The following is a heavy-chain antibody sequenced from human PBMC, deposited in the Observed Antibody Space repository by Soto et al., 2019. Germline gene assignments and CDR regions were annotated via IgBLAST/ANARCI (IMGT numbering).Heavy chain of an antibody. J-gene: IGHJ6*03. CDR3: AKTTATSYYYYMDV. D-gene: IGHD1-26*01. Sequence: SVKVSCKASGGTFSSYTISWVRQAPGQGLEWMGRIIPILGIANYAQKFQGRVTMTRDTSTSPVYMELSSLRSEDTAVYYCAKTTATSYYYYMDVWGKGTTVTVSS. V-gene: IGHV1-69*02. CDR1: GGTFSSYT. CDR2: IIPILGIA.